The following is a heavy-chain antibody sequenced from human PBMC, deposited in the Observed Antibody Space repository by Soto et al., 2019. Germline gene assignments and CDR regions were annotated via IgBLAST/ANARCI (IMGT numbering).Heavy chain of an antibody. J-gene: IGHJ6*02. Sequence: QVQLVQSGAEVKKPGSSVKVSCKASGGTFNSYAISWVRQAPGQGLEWMGGIIPIFGTANYAQNFQGRVAITADESMSAAYMQLRSLRSEDTAVYYCALWGFRDGNKSKNNYCMDVWGQGTTVTVSS. V-gene: IGHV1-69*01. CDR3: ALWGFRDGNKSKNNYCMDV. CDR1: GGTFNSYA. CDR2: IIPIFGTA. D-gene: IGHD3-10*01.